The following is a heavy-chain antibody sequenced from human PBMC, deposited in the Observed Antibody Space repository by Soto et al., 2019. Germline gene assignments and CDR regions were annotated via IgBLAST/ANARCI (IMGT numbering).Heavy chain of an antibody. V-gene: IGHV3-20*04. CDR2: ISWNGDNT. Sequence: EVQLAESGGVVARPGGSRRLSCAASGIAFGDYGMTWVRRVPGKGLDWVAGISWNGDNTGYADFAKGRFTISRDNSKKSLLLEMNSLRVEDTAFYYCARGEYTSRRGFDVWGQGTPVTVSS. CDR1: GIAFGDYG. CDR3: ARGEYTSRRGFDV. D-gene: IGHD6-6*01. J-gene: IGHJ6*02.